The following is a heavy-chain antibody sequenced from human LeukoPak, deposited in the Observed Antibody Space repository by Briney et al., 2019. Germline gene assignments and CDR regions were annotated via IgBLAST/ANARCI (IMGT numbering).Heavy chain of an antibody. D-gene: IGHD3-3*01. CDR2: INHSGST. CDR3: ARRPFGNGRRFTIFGVVTIYDAFDI. J-gene: IGHJ3*02. V-gene: IGHV4-34*01. Sequence: SVTLSLTCAVYGGSFSGYYWSWIRQPPGKGLEWIGEINHSGSTTYNPSLKSRVTISVDTSKNQFSLKLSSVTAADTAVYYCARRPFGNGRRFTIFGVVTIYDAFDIWGQGTMVTVSS. CDR1: GGSFSGYY.